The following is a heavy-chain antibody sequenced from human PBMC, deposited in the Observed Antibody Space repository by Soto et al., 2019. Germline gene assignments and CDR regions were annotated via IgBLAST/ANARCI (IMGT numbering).Heavy chain of an antibody. D-gene: IGHD3-22*01. CDR1: GGSISSSSYY. CDR2: IYYSGST. Sequence: HSETLSLTCTVSGGSISSSSYYWGWIRQPPGKGLEWIGSIYYSGSTYYNPSLKSRVTISVDTSKNQFSLKLSSVTAADTAVYYCARHLPDYYDSSGYSGPCDYWGQGTLVTVSS. V-gene: IGHV4-39*01. J-gene: IGHJ4*02. CDR3: ARHLPDYYDSSGYSGPCDY.